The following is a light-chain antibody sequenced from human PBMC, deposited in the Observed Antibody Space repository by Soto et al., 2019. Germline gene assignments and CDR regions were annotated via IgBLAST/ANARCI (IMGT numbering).Light chain of an antibody. CDR2: SAS. CDR1: QDIASW. J-gene: IGKJ5*01. Sequence: DIQLTQSPASVSASVGDRVTITCWASQDIASWLAWYQQKPGKAPNLLIYSASSLQSGVPSRFSGDGSETEFTLTISSLEPEDFAIYYCHQRINWPTTFGQGTRLEIK. CDR3: HQRINWPTT. V-gene: IGKV1-12*01.